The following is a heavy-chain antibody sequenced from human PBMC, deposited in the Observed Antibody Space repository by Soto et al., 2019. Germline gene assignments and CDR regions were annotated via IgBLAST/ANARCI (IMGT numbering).Heavy chain of an antibody. CDR3: ARGPAYAGYFDY. D-gene: IGHD4-17*01. CDR1: GGTFSNYA. Sequence: GASVKVSCTASGGTFSNYAINWVRQAPGQGLEWMGGIILPFGIGHYAQKFQGRVTITADESLTTAYMEVSGLRSEDTAVYYCARGPAYAGYFDYGGQGTLVPV. CDR2: IILPFGIG. J-gene: IGHJ4*02. V-gene: IGHV1-69*13.